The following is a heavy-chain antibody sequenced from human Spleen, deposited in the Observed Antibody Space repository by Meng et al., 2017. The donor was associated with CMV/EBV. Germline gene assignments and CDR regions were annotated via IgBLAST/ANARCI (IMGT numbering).Heavy chain of an antibody. Sequence: LSCAGTGFTFSSYSMNWVRQAPGKGLEWVSSISSSSSYRYYADSVKGRFTISRDNAKNSLYLQMNSLRAEDTAVYYCARGGGSLDYWGQGTLVTVSS. CDR1: GFTFSSYS. D-gene: IGHD1-26*01. CDR2: ISSSSSYR. CDR3: ARGGGSLDY. J-gene: IGHJ4*02. V-gene: IGHV3-21*01.